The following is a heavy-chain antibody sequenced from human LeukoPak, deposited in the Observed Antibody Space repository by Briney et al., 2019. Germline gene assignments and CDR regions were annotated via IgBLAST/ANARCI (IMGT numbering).Heavy chain of an antibody. V-gene: IGHV3-23*01. CDR3: AKTRNYYDSSGDDVLDF. Sequence: GGSLRLSCVASGFSFSSYSMNWVRQSPGKGLEWVSGISGSGMSTYYADAVEGRFTVSRDNSQNTLYLQMHSLRVDDTAVYYCAKTRNYYDSSGDDVLDFWGHGTLVTVSS. J-gene: IGHJ3*01. CDR1: GFSFSSYS. D-gene: IGHD3-22*01. CDR2: ISGSGMST.